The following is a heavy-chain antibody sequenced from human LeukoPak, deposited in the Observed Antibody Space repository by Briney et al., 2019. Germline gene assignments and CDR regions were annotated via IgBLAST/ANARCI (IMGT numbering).Heavy chain of an antibody. CDR1: GXTFSSYW. CDR2: IKQDGSEK. D-gene: IGHD1-26*01. J-gene: IGHJ3*02. CDR3: ARYSGSYHAFDI. V-gene: IGHV3-7*04. Sequence: GGSLRLSCAASGXTFSSYWMTWVRQAPGKGLEWVANIKQDGSEKYYVDSVKGRFTFSRDNAKNSLYLQMNSLEAEDTAVYYCARYSGSYHAFDIWGQGTMVTVSS.